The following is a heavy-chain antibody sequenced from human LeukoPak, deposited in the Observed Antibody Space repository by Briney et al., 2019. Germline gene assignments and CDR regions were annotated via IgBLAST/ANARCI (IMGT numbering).Heavy chain of an antibody. V-gene: IGHV1-2*02. D-gene: IGHD1-26*01. J-gene: IGHJ4*02. Sequence: ASVKVSCKASGYTFTGYDMHWGRQAPGQGLEWVGWGNPNSGGTNYAQKFQGSVTMTRDTSISTAYMELSRLRSDDTALYYCSRGIVGDTPGDWGQGTLVTVSS. CDR1: GYTFTGYD. CDR3: SRGIVGDTPGD. CDR2: GNPNSGGT.